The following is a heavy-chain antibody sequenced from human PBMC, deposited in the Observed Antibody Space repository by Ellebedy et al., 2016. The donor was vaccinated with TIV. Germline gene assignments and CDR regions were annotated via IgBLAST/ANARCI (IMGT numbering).Heavy chain of an antibody. CDR1: GGSISSYY. Sequence: SETLSLTCTVSGGSISSYYWSWIRQPPGKGLEWIGYIYYSGSTKYVPALNSRVTISVDTSKNQFSLKLSSVTAADTAVYYCARDSKKGWAFDIWGQGTMVTVSS. D-gene: IGHD6-19*01. CDR2: IYYSGST. J-gene: IGHJ3*02. CDR3: ARDSKKGWAFDI. V-gene: IGHV4-59*01.